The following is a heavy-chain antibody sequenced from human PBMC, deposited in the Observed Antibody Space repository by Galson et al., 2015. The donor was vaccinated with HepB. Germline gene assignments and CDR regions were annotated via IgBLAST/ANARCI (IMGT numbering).Heavy chain of an antibody. CDR3: ARGRFGDWGVLMFDY. D-gene: IGHD3-10*01. J-gene: IGHJ4*02. CDR1: GGSVSSGAYY. V-gene: IGHV4-31*03. Sequence: TCTVSGGSVSSGAYYWSWIRQHPGKGLEWIGYVYYNGDTYYNPSLKSRVTISIDTSKTQFSLQLRSVTAADTAGYFCARGRFGDWGVLMFDYWGQGTLVTVSS. CDR2: VYYNGDT.